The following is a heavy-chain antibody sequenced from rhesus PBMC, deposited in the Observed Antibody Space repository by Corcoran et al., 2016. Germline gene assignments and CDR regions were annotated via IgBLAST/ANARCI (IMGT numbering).Heavy chain of an antibody. CDR1: GFTFSSYG. CDR2: YIINGCSST. V-gene: IGHV3S5*01. CDR3: AKWRVGATPYFDY. J-gene: IGHJ4*01. D-gene: IGHD1-44*02. Sequence: EVQLVESGGGLVQPGGSLRISCAASGFTFSSYGMSWVRQAPGKGLEGVSYIINGCSSTYSADSVKGRFTISRDNSKNTLSLQMNSLRAEDTAVYYCAKWRVGATPYFDYWGQGVLVTVSS.